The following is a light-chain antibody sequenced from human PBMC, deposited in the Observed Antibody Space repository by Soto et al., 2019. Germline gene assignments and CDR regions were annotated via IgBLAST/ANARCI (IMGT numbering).Light chain of an antibody. Sequence: AIQLTQSPASVSSSPGDRVTITCRASESISGYLAWYQQKPGKPPKLLIYSASTLHSGVPSRFSASGFWTDFTLAISGLESEDYGTYYCHQYYSFPPWTFGQGTKVEVQ. V-gene: IGKV1-8*01. CDR2: SAS. J-gene: IGKJ1*01. CDR1: ESISGY. CDR3: HQYYSFPPWT.